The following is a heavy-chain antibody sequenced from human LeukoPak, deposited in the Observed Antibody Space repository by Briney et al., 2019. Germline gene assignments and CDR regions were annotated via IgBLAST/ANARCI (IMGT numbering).Heavy chain of an antibody. Sequence: ASVKVSCKASGYTFTSYAMNRVRQAPGQRLEWMGWINTGNGNTNYAQKLQGRVTMTTDTSTSTAYMELRSLRSDDTAVYYCAREGYNYGDYARFDPWGQGTLVTVSS. CDR2: INTGNGNT. D-gene: IGHD4-17*01. J-gene: IGHJ5*02. CDR1: GYTFTSYA. V-gene: IGHV1-3*04. CDR3: AREGYNYGDYARFDP.